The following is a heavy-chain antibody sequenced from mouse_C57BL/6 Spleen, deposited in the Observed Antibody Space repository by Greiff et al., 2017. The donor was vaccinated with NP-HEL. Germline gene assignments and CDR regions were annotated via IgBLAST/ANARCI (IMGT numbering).Heavy chain of an antibody. CDR1: GFSLTSYG. CDR3: ARHTSDYYGSPYFDY. CDR2: IWSDGST. V-gene: IGHV2-6-1*01. Sequence: QVQLKESGPGLVAPSQSLSITCTVSGFSLTSYGVHWVRQPPGKGLEWLVVIWSDGSTTYNSALKSRLSISKDNSKSQVFLKMNSLQTDDTAMYYCARHTSDYYGSPYFDYWGQGTTLTVSS. D-gene: IGHD1-1*01. J-gene: IGHJ2*01.